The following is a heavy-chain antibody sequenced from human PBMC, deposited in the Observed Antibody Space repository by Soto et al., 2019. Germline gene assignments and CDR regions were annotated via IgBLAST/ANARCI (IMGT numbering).Heavy chain of an antibody. CDR1: GFTFSSYS. CDR2: ISSSSSTI. J-gene: IGHJ6*02. V-gene: IGHV3-48*02. Sequence: GGSLRLSCAASGFTFSSYSMNWVRQAPGKGLEWVSYISSSSSTIYYADSVKGRFTISRDNAKNSLYLQMNSLRDEDTAVYCCARDLSPGTIFGVVIESGGMDVWGQGTTVTVSS. CDR3: ARDLSPGTIFGVVIESGGMDV. D-gene: IGHD3-3*01.